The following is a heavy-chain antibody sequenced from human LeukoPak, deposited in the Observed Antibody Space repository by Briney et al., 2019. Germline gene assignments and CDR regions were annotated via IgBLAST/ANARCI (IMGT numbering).Heavy chain of an antibody. J-gene: IGHJ3*02. V-gene: IGHV4-61*01. CDR1: GGSVRSSSYY. CDR2: IYYRGST. Sequence: SETLSLTCTVSGGSVRSSSYYWSWIRQPPGKGLEWIAFIYYRGSTNYNPSLKSRVTISIDTSKNQFSLKLTSVTAADTALYYCARGTTGTRGAFDIWGQGTMVTVFS. CDR3: ARGTTGTRGAFDI. D-gene: IGHD1-1*01.